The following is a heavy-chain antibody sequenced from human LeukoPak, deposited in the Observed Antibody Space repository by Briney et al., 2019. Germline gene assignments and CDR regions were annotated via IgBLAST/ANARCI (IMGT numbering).Heavy chain of an antibody. CDR2: IYDSGST. V-gene: IGHV4-31*03. Sequence: SETLSLTCTVPGDSISSGGYHWNWIRQRPGKCLEWIGYIYDSGSTYYSPSLKSRLTIPVDTSKNQFSLRLNSVTAADTAVYYCARVKYTGSWQPVDSWGQGALVTVSS. CDR3: ARVKYTGSWQPVDS. CDR1: GDSISSGGYH. D-gene: IGHD6-13*01. J-gene: IGHJ4*02.